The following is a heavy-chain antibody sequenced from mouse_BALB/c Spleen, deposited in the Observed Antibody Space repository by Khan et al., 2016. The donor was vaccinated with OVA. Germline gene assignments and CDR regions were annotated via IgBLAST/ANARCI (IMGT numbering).Heavy chain of an antibody. D-gene: IGHD1-1*01. J-gene: IGHJ1*01. CDR1: GFTFTDYY. Sequence: EVELVESGGGLVQPGGSLRLSCATSGFTFTDYYMSWVRQPPGKSLEWLGFIRNKAKGYTTEYSAPVKGRFTITRDNGQSIVYLHMNPLRAEDIATYYCARETVVDVYWYLDVCGAGTTVTVSS. V-gene: IGHV7-3*02. CDR3: ARETVVDVYWYLDV. CDR2: IRNKAKGYTT.